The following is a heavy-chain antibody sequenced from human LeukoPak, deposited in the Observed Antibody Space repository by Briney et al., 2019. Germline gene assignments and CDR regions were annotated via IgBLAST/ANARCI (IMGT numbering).Heavy chain of an antibody. D-gene: IGHD1-1*01. CDR3: ASPGTGIGGDPPDY. CDR2: IIPIFGTA. Sequence: EASVKVSCKASGGTFSSYAISWVRQAPGQGLEWMGGIIPIFGTANYAQKFQGRVTITADESTSTAYMELSSLRSEDTAVYYCASPGTGIGGDPPDYWGQGTLVTVSS. J-gene: IGHJ4*02. V-gene: IGHV1-69*13. CDR1: GGTFSSYA.